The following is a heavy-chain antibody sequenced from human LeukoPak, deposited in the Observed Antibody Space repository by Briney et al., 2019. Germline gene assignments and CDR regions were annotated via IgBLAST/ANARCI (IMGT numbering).Heavy chain of an antibody. CDR1: GFTVSSNY. Sequence: GGSLRLSCAASGFTVSSNYMSWVRQSPGKGLEWLSVIYSGGSTYYADSVKGRFNIYRDHSKNTLDLQMNSLRADDTAVYYCARQTGATTTGGYYFDHWGQGTLVTVSS. D-gene: IGHD1-26*01. V-gene: IGHV3-66*04. CDR2: IYSGGST. J-gene: IGHJ4*02. CDR3: ARQTGATTTGGYYFDH.